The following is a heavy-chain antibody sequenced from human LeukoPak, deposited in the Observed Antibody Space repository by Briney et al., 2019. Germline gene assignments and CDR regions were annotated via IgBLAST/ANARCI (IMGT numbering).Heavy chain of an antibody. Sequence: PSETLSLTCTVSGGSISSGGYYWSWIRQHPGKGLEWIGYIYYSGSAYYNPSLKSRVTISVDTSKNQFSLKLSSVTAADTAVYYCARFMVRGLIFFRGSNGMDVWGQGNTVTVSS. CDR3: ARFMVRGLIFFRGSNGMDV. D-gene: IGHD3-10*01. J-gene: IGHJ6*02. CDR1: GGSISSGGYY. CDR2: IYYSGSA. V-gene: IGHV4-31*03.